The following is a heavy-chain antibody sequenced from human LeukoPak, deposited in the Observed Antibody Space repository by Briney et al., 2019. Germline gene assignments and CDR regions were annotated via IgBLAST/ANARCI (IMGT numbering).Heavy chain of an antibody. D-gene: IGHD3-10*01. CDR1: GYTFTGYY. Sequence: ASVKVSCKASGYTFTGYYMHWVRQAPGQGLEWMGWINPNSGGTNYAQKFHGRVTMTRDTSISTAYMELSRLRSDDTAVYYCAREAVSITMVRGVIPYFDYWGQGTLVTVSS. CDR2: INPNSGGT. V-gene: IGHV1-2*02. CDR3: AREAVSITMVRGVIPYFDY. J-gene: IGHJ4*02.